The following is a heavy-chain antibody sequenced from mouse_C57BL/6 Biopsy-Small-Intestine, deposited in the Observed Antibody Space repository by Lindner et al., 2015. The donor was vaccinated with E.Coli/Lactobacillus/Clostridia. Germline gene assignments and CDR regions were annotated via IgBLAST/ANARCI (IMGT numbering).Heavy chain of an antibody. Sequence: VQLQESGPELVKPGASVKISCKASGYAFSSSWMNWVKQRSGKGLEWIGRIYPGDGDTNYNGEFKGKATLTADKSSSTAYMQLSSLTSEDSAVYFCARDYDGYYAMDYWGQGTSVTVSS. CDR3: ARDYDGYYAMDY. CDR1: GYAFSSSW. D-gene: IGHD1-2*01. V-gene: IGHV1-82*01. CDR2: IYPGDGDT. J-gene: IGHJ4*01.